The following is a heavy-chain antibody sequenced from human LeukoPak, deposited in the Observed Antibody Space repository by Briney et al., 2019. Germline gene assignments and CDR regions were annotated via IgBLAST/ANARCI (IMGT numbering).Heavy chain of an antibody. Sequence: NPSQTLSLTCTVSGSSISSGGHYWNWIREPPGKDLEWIGYVYYSGSTYNNPSLKSRVTISVDTSKNQFSLKLSSVTAADTAVYYCASMGRYCSSTSCYYFDSWGQGTLVTVSS. CDR1: GSSISSGGHY. CDR2: VYYSGST. D-gene: IGHD2-2*01. J-gene: IGHJ4*02. CDR3: ASMGRYCSSTSCYYFDS. V-gene: IGHV4-31*03.